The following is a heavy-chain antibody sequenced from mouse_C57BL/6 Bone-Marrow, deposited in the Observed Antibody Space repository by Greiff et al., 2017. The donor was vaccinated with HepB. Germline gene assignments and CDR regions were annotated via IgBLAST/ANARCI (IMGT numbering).Heavy chain of an antibody. Sequence: QVQLKESGAELARPGASVKLSCKASGYTFTSYGISWVKQSTGQGLEWIGEIYPRSGNTYYNEKFKGKATLTADKSSSTAYMELRSLTSEDSAVYFCARQNYYGSGDYAMDYWGQGTSVTVSS. CDR3: ARQNYYGSGDYAMDY. CDR1: GYTFTSYG. V-gene: IGHV1-81*01. D-gene: IGHD1-1*01. J-gene: IGHJ4*01. CDR2: IYPRSGNT.